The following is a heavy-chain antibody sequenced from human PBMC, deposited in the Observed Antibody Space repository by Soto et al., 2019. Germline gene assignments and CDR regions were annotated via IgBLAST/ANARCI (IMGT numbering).Heavy chain of an antibody. V-gene: IGHV4-38-2*01. Sequence: PSETLSLTCAVSGDSISRGYHWAWIRQSPTKGLEWIASIYHTGTTYYNPSLKSRVTISVDTSKNQFSLKLSSVTAADTAVYYCARSRITMVRGVTRFDYWGQGTLVTVSS. CDR2: IYHTGTT. D-gene: IGHD3-10*01. J-gene: IGHJ4*02. CDR3: ARSRITMVRGVTRFDY. CDR1: GDSISRGYH.